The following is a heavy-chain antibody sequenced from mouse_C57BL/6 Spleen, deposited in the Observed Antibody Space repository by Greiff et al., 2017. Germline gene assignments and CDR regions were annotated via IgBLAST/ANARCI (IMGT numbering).Heavy chain of an antibody. V-gene: IGHV1-69*01. CDR3: ARHWDWYLDV. CDR1: GYTFTSYW. CDR2: IDPSDSYT. J-gene: IGHJ1*03. Sequence: VQLKQPGAELVMPGASVKLSCKASGYTFTSYWMHWVKQRPGQGLEWIGEIDPSDSYTNYNQKFKGKSTLTVDKSSSTAYMQLSSLTSEDTAVYYCARHWDWYLDVWGTGTTVTVSS. D-gene: IGHD4-1*01.